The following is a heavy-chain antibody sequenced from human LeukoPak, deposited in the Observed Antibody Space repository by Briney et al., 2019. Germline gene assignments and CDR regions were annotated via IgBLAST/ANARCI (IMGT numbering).Heavy chain of an antibody. V-gene: IGHV3-15*01. J-gene: IGHJ4*02. D-gene: IGHD4-11*01. CDR2: IISKSDGGTT. CDR1: GFSLSDAY. CDR3: LAQYYFDY. Sequence: PGGSLRLSCAASGFSLSDAYMSWVRQTPGKRREWIGRIISKSDGGTTDYAAPVQGRFIISRDDSKGTLYLQLNSLRTDDTAVYYCLAQYYFDYWGRGTLVTVSS.